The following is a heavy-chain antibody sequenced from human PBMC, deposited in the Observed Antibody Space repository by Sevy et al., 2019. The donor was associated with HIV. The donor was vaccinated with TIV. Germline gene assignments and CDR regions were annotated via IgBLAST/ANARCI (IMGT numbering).Heavy chain of an antibody. J-gene: IGHJ3*02. D-gene: IGHD4-17*01. V-gene: IGHV3-7*03. CDR1: GFTFSSYW. CDR2: IKQDGREK. CDR3: ARVDTTVVTSDAFDI. Sequence: GSLRLSCAASGFTFSSYWMSWVRQAPGKGLEWVANIKQDGREKYYVDSVKGRFTISRDNAKNSLYLQMNSLRAEDTAVYYCARVDTTVVTSDAFDIWGQGTMVTVSS.